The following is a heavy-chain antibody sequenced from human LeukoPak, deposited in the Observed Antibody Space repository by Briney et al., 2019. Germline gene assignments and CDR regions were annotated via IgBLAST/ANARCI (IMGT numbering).Heavy chain of an antibody. CDR1: GFTFSSYA. J-gene: IGHJ4*02. CDR3: AKHRLGSGGYHSTD. V-gene: IGHV3-23*01. D-gene: IGHD3-22*01. CDR2: ISGGSGST. Sequence: PGGSLRLSCAASGFTFSSYAMSWVRQAPGKGLAWVSTISGGSGSTYCADSVKGRFTISRDNSKNTLYLQMNSLRDEDTAVYYCAKHRLGSGGYHSTDWGQGTLVTVSS.